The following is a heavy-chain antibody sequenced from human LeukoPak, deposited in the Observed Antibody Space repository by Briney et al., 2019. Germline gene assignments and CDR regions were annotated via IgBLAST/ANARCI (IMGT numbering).Heavy chain of an antibody. J-gene: IGHJ4*02. Sequence: PGGSLRLSCAASGFTFSGYAMSWVRQAPGKGLEWVSFISGSGGSTHYADSVKGRFTISRDNSKNTLYLQMNSLRADDTAVYYCVKVGQQLDYWGQGTLVTVSS. CDR2: ISGSGGST. D-gene: IGHD6-13*01. CDR3: VKVGQQLDY. V-gene: IGHV3-23*01. CDR1: GFTFSGYA.